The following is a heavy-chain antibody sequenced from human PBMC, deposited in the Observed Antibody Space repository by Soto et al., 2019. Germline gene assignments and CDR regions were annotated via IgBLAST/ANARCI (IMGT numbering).Heavy chain of an antibody. V-gene: IGHV1-3*01. D-gene: IGHD4-17*01. Sequence: QVQVVQSGAEVKKPGASVKVSCKASGYTFTSYAMHWVRQAPGQRLEWMGWINPGNGNTKNSQKFQSRVIITRDRFASTAYMELSSMRSEDTAVYYCARGASSVTTFYFDLWGRGTLVTVSS. J-gene: IGHJ2*01. CDR2: INPGNGNT. CDR3: ARGASSVTTFYFDL. CDR1: GYTFTSYA.